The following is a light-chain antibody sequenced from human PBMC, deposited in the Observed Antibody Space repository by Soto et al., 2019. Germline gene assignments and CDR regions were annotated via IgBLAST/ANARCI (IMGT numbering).Light chain of an antibody. J-gene: IGLJ2*01. Sequence: QSALTQPASVSGSPGQSITISCTGTSSDIGAYNYISWFQQHPGKAPKFMIHDVNTRPSGVSFRFSGSKSGNTASLTISGLQAEDEAQYYCASYTSINTVIFGGGSKRTVL. CDR1: SSDIGAYNY. CDR2: DVN. CDR3: ASYTSINTVI. V-gene: IGLV2-14*03.